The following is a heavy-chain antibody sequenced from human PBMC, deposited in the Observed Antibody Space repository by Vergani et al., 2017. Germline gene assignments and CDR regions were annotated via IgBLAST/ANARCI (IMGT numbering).Heavy chain of an antibody. V-gene: IGHV5-51*03. J-gene: IGHJ3*02. D-gene: IGHD2-8*01. CDR3: ARPGYCTNGVCYHAFDI. Sequence: EVQLVQSGAEVKKPGESLKISCKGSGYSFTSYWIGWVRQMPGKGLEWMGIIYPGDSDTSYSPSFQGQVTISADKSISTAYLQWSSLKATDTAMYYCARPGYCTNGVCYHAFDIWGQGTMVTVSS. CDR2: IYPGDSDT. CDR1: GYSFTSYW.